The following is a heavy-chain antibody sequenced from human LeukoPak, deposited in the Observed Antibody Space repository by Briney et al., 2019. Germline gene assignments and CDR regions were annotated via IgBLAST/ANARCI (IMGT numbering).Heavy chain of an antibody. V-gene: IGHV3-53*01. CDR1: GFTVSNNY. CDR3: ARARDGYNSGFDY. D-gene: IGHD5-24*01. Sequence: PGGSLRVPCAASGFTVSNNYMTWVRQAPGKGLDWVSVIYSGGYTYYADSVRGRFTISRDTSKNTLYLQMNSLRAEDTAVYYCARARDGYNSGFDYWGQGTLATVSS. CDR2: IYSGGYT. J-gene: IGHJ4*02.